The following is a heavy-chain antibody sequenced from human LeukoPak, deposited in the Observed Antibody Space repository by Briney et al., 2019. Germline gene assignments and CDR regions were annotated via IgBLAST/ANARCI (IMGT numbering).Heavy chain of an antibody. V-gene: IGHV3-21*01. J-gene: IGHJ4*02. CDR2: ISSSSSYI. CDR3: ARSIAVAGYYFDY. Sequence: GGSLRLSCAASGFTFGSCWMNWVRQAPGKGLEWVSSISSSSSYIYYADSVKGRFTISRDNAKNSLYLQMNSLRAEDTAVYYCARSIAVAGYYFDYWGQGTLVTVSS. CDR1: GFTFGSCW. D-gene: IGHD6-19*01.